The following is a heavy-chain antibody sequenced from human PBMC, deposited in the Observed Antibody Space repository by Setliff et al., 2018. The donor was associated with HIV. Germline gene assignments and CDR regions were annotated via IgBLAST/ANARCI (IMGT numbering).Heavy chain of an antibody. Sequence: GGSLRLSCAASGFIFSTYSMNWVRQAPGKGLEWVSYISSSSTTIKYADSVKGRFTISRDSAKNSLYLQLNSLRAEDTAVYYCARDQVAVDSVARWSYINWFGPWGQGTLVTVSS. CDR3: ARDQVAVDSVARWSYINWFGP. J-gene: IGHJ5*02. V-gene: IGHV3-48*01. CDR2: ISSSSTTI. CDR1: GFIFSTYS. D-gene: IGHD5-12*01.